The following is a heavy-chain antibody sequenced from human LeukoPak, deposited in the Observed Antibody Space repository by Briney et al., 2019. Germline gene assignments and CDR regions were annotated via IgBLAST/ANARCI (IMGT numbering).Heavy chain of an antibody. CDR1: GFTFNNYA. J-gene: IGHJ4*02. CDR3: AKEVTVTKVSVTLMIDY. V-gene: IGHV3-23*01. CDR2: ISGSGDST. D-gene: IGHD4-11*01. Sequence: GGSLRLSCAASGFTFNNYAMSWVRQAPGKGLEWVSAISGSGDSTYYADTVKGRFTISRDNSKNTLNLHMNSLRAEDTAVYYCAKEVTVTKVSVTLMIDYWGQGTLVTVSS.